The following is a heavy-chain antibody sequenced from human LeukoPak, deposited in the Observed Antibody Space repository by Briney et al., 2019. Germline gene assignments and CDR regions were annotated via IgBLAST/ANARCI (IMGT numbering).Heavy chain of an antibody. Sequence: PSETLSRTCAVYGGSFSGYYGSWIRHPPGKGREWIGEIIHSGSTNYNPSLKSGVTLSGATSKTQFSLKLSSVTAADTAVYFCARVGYSYVINDWSRTGLGAYPTKYYYHMAVWGKGTTVTVSS. J-gene: IGHJ6*03. CDR2: IIHSGST. V-gene: IGHV4-34*12. CDR3: ARVGYSYVINDWSRTGLGAYPTKYYYHMAV. CDR1: GGSFSGYY. D-gene: IGHD5-18*01.